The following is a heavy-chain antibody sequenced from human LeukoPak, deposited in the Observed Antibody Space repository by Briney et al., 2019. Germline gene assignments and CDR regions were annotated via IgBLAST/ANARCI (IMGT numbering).Heavy chain of an antibody. CDR1: GYTFVDYG. CDR2: ISGHNDDT. Sequence: ASVKVSCKASGYTFVDYGIGWVRQAPGQGLEWMGWISGHNDDTKYAQKFQDRVTSSTDTSTTTAYMELRSLRSDDTAVYYCAKDGGPAMVTNWDYYGMDVWGKGTTVIVSS. CDR3: AKDGGPAMVTNWDYYGMDV. V-gene: IGHV1-18*01. J-gene: IGHJ6*04. D-gene: IGHD5-18*01.